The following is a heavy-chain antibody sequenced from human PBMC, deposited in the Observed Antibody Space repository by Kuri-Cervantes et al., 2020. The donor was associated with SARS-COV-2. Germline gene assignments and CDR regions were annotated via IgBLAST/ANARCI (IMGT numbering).Heavy chain of an antibody. J-gene: IGHJ6*02. D-gene: IGHD3-22*01. CDR3: ARLGSSGPSYYYAMDL. V-gene: IGHV1-2*02. Sequence: ASVKVSCKASGYTFTGYYMHWVRQAPGQGLEWMGWINPNSGGTNYAQKFQGRVTMTRDTSDSTAYMELSRLRSDDTAVYYCARLGSSGPSYYYAMDLWGRGTTVTVSS. CDR1: GYTFTGYY. CDR2: INPNSGGT.